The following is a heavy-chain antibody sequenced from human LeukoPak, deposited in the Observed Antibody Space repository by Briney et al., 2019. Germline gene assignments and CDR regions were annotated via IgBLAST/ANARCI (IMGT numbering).Heavy chain of an antibody. CDR3: AKSCSGGSCYSDY. J-gene: IGHJ4*02. CDR2: ISGSGGST. D-gene: IGHD2-15*01. Sequence: GGSLRLSCAASGFTFSSYAMSWVRQAPGKGLEWVSAISGSGGSTYYADSVKGRFTISRDNSKNALYLQMNSLRAEDTAVYYCAKSCSGGSCYSDYWGQGILVTVSS. CDR1: GFTFSSYA. V-gene: IGHV3-23*01.